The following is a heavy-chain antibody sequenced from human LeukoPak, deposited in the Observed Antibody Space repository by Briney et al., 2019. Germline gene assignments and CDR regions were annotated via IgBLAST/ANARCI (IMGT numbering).Heavy chain of an antibody. D-gene: IGHD3-10*01. Sequence: ASVKVSCKASGYTFTGYYMHWVRQAPGQGLEWMGIINPSGGSTSYAQKFQGRVTMTRDTSTSTVYMELSSLRSEDTAVYYCARDLGFGELPDYWGQGTLVTVSS. CDR2: INPSGGST. CDR1: GYTFTGYY. CDR3: ARDLGFGELPDY. J-gene: IGHJ4*02. V-gene: IGHV1-46*01.